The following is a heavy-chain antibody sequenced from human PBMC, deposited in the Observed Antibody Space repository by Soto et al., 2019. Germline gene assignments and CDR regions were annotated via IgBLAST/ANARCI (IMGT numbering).Heavy chain of an antibody. Sequence: ASVKVSCKASGYTFTSYAMHWVRQAPGQRLEWMGWINAGNGNTKYSQKFQGRVTITRDTSASTAYMELSSLRSEDTAVYYCARVFTFYGEHYYFDYWGQGTLVTVSS. CDR2: INAGNGNT. CDR1: GYTFTSYA. D-gene: IGHD4-17*01. J-gene: IGHJ4*02. CDR3: ARVFTFYGEHYYFDY. V-gene: IGHV1-3*01.